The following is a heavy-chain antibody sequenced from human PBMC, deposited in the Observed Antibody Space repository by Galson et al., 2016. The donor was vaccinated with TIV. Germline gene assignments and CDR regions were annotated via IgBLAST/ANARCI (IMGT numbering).Heavy chain of an antibody. CDR1: GFTFSSSK. V-gene: IGHV3-48*03. D-gene: IGHD6-6*01. CDR2: ISSSGSPI. CDR3: SSSSEDY. Sequence: SLRLSCAASGFTFSSSKMNWVRQAPGKGLEWVSYISSSGSPIYYTDSVKGRFTISRDSAKNSLYLQMNSLRAEDTAVYYCSSSSEDYWGQGTLVTVSS. J-gene: IGHJ4*02.